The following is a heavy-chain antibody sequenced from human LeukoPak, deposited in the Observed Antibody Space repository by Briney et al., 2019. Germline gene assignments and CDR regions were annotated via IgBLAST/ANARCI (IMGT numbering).Heavy chain of an antibody. J-gene: IGHJ4*02. V-gene: IGHV4-34*01. CDR2: INHSGST. Sequence: SETLSLTCAVYGGSFSGYYWSWIRQPPGKGLEWIGEINHSGSTNYNPSLKSRVTISVDTSKNQFSPKLSSVTAADTAVYYCARGRGYCSSTSCYKYFDYWGQGTLVTVSS. CDR3: ARGRGYCSSTSCYKYFDY. CDR1: GGSFSGYY. D-gene: IGHD2-2*02.